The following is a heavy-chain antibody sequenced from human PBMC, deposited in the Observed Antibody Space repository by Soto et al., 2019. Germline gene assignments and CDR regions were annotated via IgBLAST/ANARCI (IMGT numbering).Heavy chain of an antibody. D-gene: IGHD6-13*01. CDR3: ARDTAAAEQSSYYYYYMDV. CDR2: IYHSGST. Sequence: SETLSLTCAASGGSISSGGYSWSWIRQPPGKGLEWIGYIYHSGSTNYNPSLKSRVTISVDTSKHQFSLKLSSVTAADTAVYYCARDTAAAEQSSYYYYYMDVWGKGTTVTVSS. CDR1: GGSISSGGYS. V-gene: IGHV4-61*08. J-gene: IGHJ6*03.